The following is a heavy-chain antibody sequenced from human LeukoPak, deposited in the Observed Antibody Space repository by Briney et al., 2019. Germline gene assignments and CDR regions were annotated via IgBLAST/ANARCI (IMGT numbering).Heavy chain of an antibody. D-gene: IGHD2-2*02. CDR1: GFTVSSNY. V-gene: IGHV3-53*01. CDR3: LRYCSSTSCYTGAFDI. Sequence: GGSLRLSCAASGFTVSSNYMSWVRQAPGKGLEWVSVIYSGGSTYYADSVKGRFTISRDNSKNTLYLQMNSLRAEDTAVYYCLRYCSSTSCYTGAFDIWGQGTMVTVSS. CDR2: IYSGGST. J-gene: IGHJ3*02.